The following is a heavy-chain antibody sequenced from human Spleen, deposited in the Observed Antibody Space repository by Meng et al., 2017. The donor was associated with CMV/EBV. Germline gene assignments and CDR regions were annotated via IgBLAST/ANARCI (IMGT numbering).Heavy chain of an antibody. J-gene: IGHJ5*02. CDR1: GGSFSGYY. V-gene: IGHV4-34*01. CDR2: INHSGST. Sequence: HVPLRQGGPGLLKLSETLSLTCAVYGGSFSGYYWSWIRQPPGKGLEWIGEINHSGSTNYNPSLKSRVTISVDTSKNQFSLKLSLVSAADTAVYYCARGGRRWLQPLMGPNWFDPWGQGTLVTVAS. CDR3: ARGGRRWLQPLMGPNWFDP. D-gene: IGHD5-24*01.